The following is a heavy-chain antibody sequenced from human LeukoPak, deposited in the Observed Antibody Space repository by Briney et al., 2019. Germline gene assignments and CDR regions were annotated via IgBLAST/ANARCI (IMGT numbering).Heavy chain of an antibody. CDR1: GFTFSDYY. D-gene: IGHD3-3*01. J-gene: IGHJ4*02. CDR3: ARASVLRFLEWLPDY. Sequence: GGSLRLSCAASGFTFSDYYMSWIRQAPGKGLEWVSYISSSGSTIYYADSVKGRFTISRDNAKNSLYLQMNSLRAEDTAVYYCARASVLRFLEWLPDYWGQGTLVTVSS. CDR2: ISSSGSTI. V-gene: IGHV3-11*04.